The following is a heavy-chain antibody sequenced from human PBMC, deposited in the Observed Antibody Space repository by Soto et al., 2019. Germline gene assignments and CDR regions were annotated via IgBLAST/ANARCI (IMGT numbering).Heavy chain of an antibody. Sequence: SETLSLTCTVSGGSISSRSDHWGWIRQPPGKGLEWIGSIFYSGSTYYKPSLKSRATISVDTSKNQFSLNLSSVTAADTAVYFCARSDYYISHLDYWGRRTLVTVSS. CDR2: IFYSGST. CDR1: GGSISSRSDH. V-gene: IGHV4-39*01. CDR3: ARSDYYISHLDY. J-gene: IGHJ4*02. D-gene: IGHD3-3*01.